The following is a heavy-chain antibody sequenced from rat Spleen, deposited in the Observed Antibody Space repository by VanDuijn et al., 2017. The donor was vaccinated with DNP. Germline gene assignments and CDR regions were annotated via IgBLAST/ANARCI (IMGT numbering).Heavy chain of an antibody. J-gene: IGHJ2*01. Sequence: EVQLVESGGGLVQSGRSLKVSCAASGFTFSDYNMAWVRQAPKKGLEWVATITYDGSRTYYRDSVKGRFTISRDNAKSTLYLQMDSLRSEDTATYYCATEDYGYPFAYWGQGVMVTVSS. CDR3: ATEDYGYPFAY. CDR1: GFTFSDYN. CDR2: ITYDGSRT. V-gene: IGHV5S10*01. D-gene: IGHD1-6*01.